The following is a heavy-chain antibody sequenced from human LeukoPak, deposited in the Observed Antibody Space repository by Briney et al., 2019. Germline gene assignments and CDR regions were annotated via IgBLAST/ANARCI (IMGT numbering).Heavy chain of an antibody. CDR3: AKAHGDSLFDV. V-gene: IGHV3-23*01. J-gene: IGHJ4*02. CDR1: GFSFSSFS. D-gene: IGHD5-24*01. Sequence: GGSLRLSCVASGFSFSSFSMNWVRQAPGKGLEWVATISGSGTYYLDSVKGRFTISRDDSKSTLYLQTNNLRADDTALYYCAKAHGDSLFDVWGQGTLVTVSS. CDR2: ISGSGT.